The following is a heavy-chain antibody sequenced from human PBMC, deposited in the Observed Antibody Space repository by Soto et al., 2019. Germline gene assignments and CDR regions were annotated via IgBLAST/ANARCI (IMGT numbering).Heavy chain of an antibody. V-gene: IGHV2-5*02. J-gene: IGHJ3*02. CDR2: IYWDDDK. CDR1: GFSLSTSGEG. CDR3: SRRLRQSGTSWDSGAFDI. D-gene: IGHD1-26*01. Sequence: QITLQESAPVMVRPTETLKLTCTYSGFSLSTSGEGVGWVRQSPGKALERLAVIYWDDDKCYMPSLKNRLSITKDTSRRQVVLAMTHMLPMDLGTYYCSRRLRQSGTSWDSGAFDIWGHGTAVAVS.